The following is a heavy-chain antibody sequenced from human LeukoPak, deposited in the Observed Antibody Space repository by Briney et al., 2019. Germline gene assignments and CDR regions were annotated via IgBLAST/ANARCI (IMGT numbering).Heavy chain of an antibody. V-gene: IGHV4-59*01. CDR1: GGSISSYY. CDR3: ARSTTYYYDSSGYYYDY. Sequence: SETLSLTCTVSGGSISSYYWSWIRQPPGKGLEWIRYIYYSGSTNYNPSLKSRVTISVDTSKNQFSLKLSSVTAADTAVYYCARSTTYYYDSSGYYYDYWGQGTLVTVSS. D-gene: IGHD3-22*01. J-gene: IGHJ4*02. CDR2: IYYSGST.